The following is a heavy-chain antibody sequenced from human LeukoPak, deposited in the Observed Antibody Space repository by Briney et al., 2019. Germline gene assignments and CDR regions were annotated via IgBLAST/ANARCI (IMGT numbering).Heavy chain of an antibody. V-gene: IGHV1-2*02. D-gene: IGHD4-23*01. CDR1: GYTFTGYY. J-gene: IGHJ6*02. Sequence: GASVKVSCTASGYTFTGYYMHWVRQAPGQGLEWMGWINPNSGGTNYAQKFQGRVTMTRDTSISTAYLELSRLRSDDTAVYYCARGLNSGYYYYGMDVWGQGTTVTVSS. CDR2: INPNSGGT. CDR3: ARGLNSGYYYYGMDV.